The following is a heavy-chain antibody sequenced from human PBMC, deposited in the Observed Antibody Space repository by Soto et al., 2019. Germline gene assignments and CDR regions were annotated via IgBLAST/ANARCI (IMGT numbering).Heavy chain of an antibody. Sequence: EVQLVESGGGLVQPGRSLRLSCAASGFTFDDFAMHWVRQAPGKGLEWVSGISWNSGSIGYADSVKGRFTISRDNAKNSLYLQMNSLRAEDTALYYCAKDTPIAAAGRDYYYYMDVWGKGTTDTVSS. CDR3: AKDTPIAAAGRDYYYYMDV. CDR1: GFTFDDFA. D-gene: IGHD6-13*01. J-gene: IGHJ6*03. CDR2: ISWNSGSI. V-gene: IGHV3-9*01.